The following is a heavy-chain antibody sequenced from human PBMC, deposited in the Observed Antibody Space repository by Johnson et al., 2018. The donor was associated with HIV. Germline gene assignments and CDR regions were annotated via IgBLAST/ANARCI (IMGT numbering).Heavy chain of an antibody. Sequence: QVQLVESGGGVVQPGRSLRLSCAASGFTFSSYAMHWVRQAPGKGLEWVAVISYDGNNQYYRDNAKNSLYLQMNSLRAEDTAIYYCARDATPWGGDYVGYAFDLWGQGTNVIVSS. CDR3: ARDATPWGGDYVGYAFDL. J-gene: IGHJ3*01. CDR2: ISYDGNNQ. V-gene: IGHV3-30-3*01. CDR1: GFTFSSYA. D-gene: IGHD4-17*01.